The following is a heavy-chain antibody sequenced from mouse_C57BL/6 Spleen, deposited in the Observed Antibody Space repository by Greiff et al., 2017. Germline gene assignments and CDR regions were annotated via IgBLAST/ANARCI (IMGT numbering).Heavy chain of an antibody. Sequence: EVKLMESGEGLVKPGGSLKLSCAASGFTFSSYAMSWVRQTPEKRLEWVAYISSGGDYIYYADTVKGRFTNSRDNARNTLYLQMSSLKSEDTAMYYCTRVELGRNYAMDYWGQGTSVTVSS. CDR1: GFTFSSYA. CDR3: TRVELGRNYAMDY. D-gene: IGHD4-1*01. J-gene: IGHJ4*01. V-gene: IGHV5-9-1*02. CDR2: ISSGGDYI.